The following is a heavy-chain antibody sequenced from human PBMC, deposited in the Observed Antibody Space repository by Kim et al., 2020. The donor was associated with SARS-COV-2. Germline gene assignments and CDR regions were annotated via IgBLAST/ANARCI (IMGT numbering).Heavy chain of an antibody. J-gene: IGHJ4*02. CDR3: ARGDYYDYVWGSYPTN. V-gene: IGHV4-34*01. Sequence: SLKGRVTISGDTSKNQFSLKRSSVTAADTAVYYCARGDYYDYVWGSYPTNWGQGTLVTVSS. D-gene: IGHD3-16*02.